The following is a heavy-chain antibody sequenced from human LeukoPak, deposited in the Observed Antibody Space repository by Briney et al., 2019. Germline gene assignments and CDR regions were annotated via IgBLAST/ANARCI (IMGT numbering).Heavy chain of an antibody. CDR2: IYHTGTT. CDR3: ARQNPAAEGQGLDH. J-gene: IGHJ4*02. V-gene: IGHV4-59*08. D-gene: IGHD6-13*01. CDR1: GGSISSHY. Sequence: PSETLSLTCTVSGGSISSHYWSWIRQPPGKGLDWIGYIYHTGTTSYNPSLKSRVTISVDTSRNQFSLKLSSVTAADTAVYYCARQNPAAEGQGLDHWGQGALVTVSS.